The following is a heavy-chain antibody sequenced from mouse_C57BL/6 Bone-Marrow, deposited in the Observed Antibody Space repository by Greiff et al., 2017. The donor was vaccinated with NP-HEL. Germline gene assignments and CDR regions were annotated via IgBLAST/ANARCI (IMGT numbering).Heavy chain of an antibody. V-gene: IGHV2-2*01. J-gene: IGHJ4*01. CDR1: GFSLTSYG. D-gene: IGHD1-1*01. Sequence: QLVESGPGLVQPSQSLSITCTVSGFSLTSYGVHWVRQSPGKGLEWLGVIWSGGSTDYNAAFISRLSISKDNSKSQVFFKMNSLQADDTAIYYCARNLNTTVVVPYAMDYWGQGTSVTVSS. CDR3: ARNLNTTVVVPYAMDY. CDR2: IWSGGST.